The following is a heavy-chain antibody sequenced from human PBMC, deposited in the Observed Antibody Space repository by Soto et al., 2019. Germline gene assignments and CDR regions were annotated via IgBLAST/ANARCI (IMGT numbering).Heavy chain of an antibody. D-gene: IGHD6-6*01. CDR2: ISSSGSNI. Sequence: EVQLVESGGGLVQPGGSLRLSCAASGFTFSSYGMNWVRQAPGKGLEWVSYISSSGSNIYYADSVKGRFTISRDNAKNSLYLQMHSLRAEDTAIYHCARASSAGSSSFWDYWGQGSLVTVSS. V-gene: IGHV3-48*03. CDR3: ARASSAGSSSFWDY. CDR1: GFTFSSYG. J-gene: IGHJ4*02.